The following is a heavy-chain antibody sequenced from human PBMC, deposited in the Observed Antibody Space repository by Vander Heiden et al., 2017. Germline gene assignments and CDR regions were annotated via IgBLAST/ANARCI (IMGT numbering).Heavy chain of an antibody. D-gene: IGHD3-10*01. Sequence: EAQLVETGGGLVKPGRSLSITCAGCGYSFEDYAMQWVRQAPGKGLEWVAGISWNAGKVHYADSVKGRFTISRDNAKKSLYLQMNSLRAEDTALFYCVKDVGAAGSSFDVWGQGTMVTVSS. CDR2: ISWNAGKV. V-gene: IGHV3-9*01. J-gene: IGHJ3*01. CDR3: VKDVGAAGSSFDV. CDR1: GYSFEDYA.